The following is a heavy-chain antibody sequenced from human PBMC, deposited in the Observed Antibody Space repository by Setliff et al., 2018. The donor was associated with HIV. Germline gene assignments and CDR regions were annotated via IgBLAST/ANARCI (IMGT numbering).Heavy chain of an antibody. D-gene: IGHD2-21*02. J-gene: IGHJ4*02. V-gene: IGHV3-7*01. CDR3: ARCGGDCYFRYYFDY. CDR2: IKRGGSEK. Sequence: PGGSLRLSCAASGFTFSTYWMSWVRQAPGKGLEWVANIKRGGSEKHYVDSVKGRFTISRDNAKSSLYLQMNSLRADDTAVYYCARCGGDCYFRYYFDYWGQGTLVTVSS. CDR1: GFTFSTYW.